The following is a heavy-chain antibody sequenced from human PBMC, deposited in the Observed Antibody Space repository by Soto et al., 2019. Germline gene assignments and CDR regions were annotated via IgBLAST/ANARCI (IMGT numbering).Heavy chain of an antibody. CDR3: ASLPSITGTLNV. J-gene: IGHJ6*02. Sequence: EVQLVEFGGGLVKPGGSLRLSCAASGFSFSDYTMNWVRQAPGKGLEWVSSISSDSTYIYYADSVKGRFTISRDDAKTSLYLQMNSLRAEDTAVYYCASLPSITGTLNVWGQGTTVTVSS. D-gene: IGHD1-20*01. CDR2: ISSDSTYI. CDR1: GFSFSDYT. V-gene: IGHV3-21*02.